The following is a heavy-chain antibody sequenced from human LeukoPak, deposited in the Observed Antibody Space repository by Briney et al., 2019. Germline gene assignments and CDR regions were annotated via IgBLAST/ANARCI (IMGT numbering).Heavy chain of an antibody. D-gene: IGHD6-13*01. CDR1: GYTFTSYG. Sequence: ASVKVSCKASGYTFTSYGISWVRQATGQGLEWMGWMNPNSGNTGYAQKFQGRVTMTRNTSISTAYMELSSLRSEDTAVYYCARGRGSSWFPKFDYWGQGTLVTVSS. CDR2: MNPNSGNT. CDR3: ARGRGSSWFPKFDY. V-gene: IGHV1-8*02. J-gene: IGHJ4*02.